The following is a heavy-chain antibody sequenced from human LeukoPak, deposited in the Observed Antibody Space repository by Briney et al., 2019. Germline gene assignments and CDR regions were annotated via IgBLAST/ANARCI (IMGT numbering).Heavy chain of an antibody. CDR1: GFTFSDYY. CDR2: ISGSGSPI. D-gene: IGHD1-7*01. CDR3: AREYNWNYF. V-gene: IGHV3-11*01. Sequence: SGGSLRLSCTASGFTFSDYYMNWIRQAPGKGLEWVSYISGSGSPIYYADSVKGRFTISRDNAKNSLYLQMNSLRAEDTAVYYCAREYNWNYFWGQGTLVTVSS. J-gene: IGHJ4*02.